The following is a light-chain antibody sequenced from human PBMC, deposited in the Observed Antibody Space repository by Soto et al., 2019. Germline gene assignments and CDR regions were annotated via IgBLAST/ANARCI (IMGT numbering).Light chain of an antibody. V-gene: IGLV1-40*01. CDR2: GNS. Sequence: QSVLTQPPSVSGAPGQRVPISCTGSSSNIGAGYDVHWYQQLPGTAPKPLIYGNSNRPSGVPDRFSGSKSGTSASLAITGLQAEDEADYYCQSYDSSLSGSDVFGTGTKVTVL. CDR1: SSNIGAGYD. CDR3: QSYDSSLSGSDV. J-gene: IGLJ1*01.